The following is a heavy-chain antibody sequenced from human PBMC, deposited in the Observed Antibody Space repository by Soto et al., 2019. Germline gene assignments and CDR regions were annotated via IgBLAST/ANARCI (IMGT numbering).Heavy chain of an antibody. J-gene: IGHJ4*02. CDR1: VYSFTSYW. D-gene: IGHD6-19*01. Sequence: GESLKISCKGAVYSFTSYWIAWLRQMAGKGLEWMGIIYPGDSNTRYSPSFQGQVPISADKSISTAYLQWSSLKASDTAMYYCARPGSSGWYVPIDYWGQGTLVTVSS. CDR3: ARPGSSGWYVPIDY. V-gene: IGHV5-51*01. CDR2: IYPGDSNT.